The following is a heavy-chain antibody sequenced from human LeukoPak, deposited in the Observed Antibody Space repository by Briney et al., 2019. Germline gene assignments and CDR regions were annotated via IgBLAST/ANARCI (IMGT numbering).Heavy chain of an antibody. CDR1: GFTFSSYA. D-gene: IGHD6-19*01. CDR3: AKNPLVSGTIYFDS. Sequence: HPGGSLRLSCAASGFTFSSYAMSWVRQAPGKGLEWVSSISGSGDNRNYADSVKGRFTISRDNSKSTLYLEMNSLRAEDTAIYYCAKNPLVSGTIYFDSWGQGTLLTVSS. J-gene: IGHJ4*02. CDR2: ISGSGDNR. V-gene: IGHV3-23*01.